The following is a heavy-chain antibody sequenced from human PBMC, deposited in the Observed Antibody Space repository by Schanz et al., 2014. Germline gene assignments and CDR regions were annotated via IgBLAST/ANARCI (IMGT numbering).Heavy chain of an antibody. CDR1: GGSISTYY. CDR2: IYYSGST. CDR3: ARGGRTTYNYYYGMDV. D-gene: IGHD1-1*01. V-gene: IGHV4-59*12. J-gene: IGHJ6*02. Sequence: QVQLQESGPGLVKPSETLSLTCTVSGGSISTYYWSWIRQPAGKGLEWIVYIYYSGSTYYNPSLKSRVTIPVDTSKNQFSLKLSSVTAADTAVYYCARGGRTTYNYYYGMDVWGQGTTVTVSS.